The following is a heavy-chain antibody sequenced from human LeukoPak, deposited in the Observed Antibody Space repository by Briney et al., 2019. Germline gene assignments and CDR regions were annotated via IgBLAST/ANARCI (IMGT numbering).Heavy chain of an antibody. D-gene: IGHD2-2*02. CDR1: GYSFTSYW. CDR2: IYPGDSDT. CDR3: ARQVGYCSSTSCYTPGTTAFDY. J-gene: IGHJ4*02. Sequence: GASLKISCKGSGYSFTSYWIGWVRQMPGKGLEWMGIIYPGDSDTRYSPSFQGQVTISADKSISTAYLQWSSLKASDTAMYYCARQVGYCSSTSCYTPGTTAFDYWGQGTLVTVSS. V-gene: IGHV5-51*01.